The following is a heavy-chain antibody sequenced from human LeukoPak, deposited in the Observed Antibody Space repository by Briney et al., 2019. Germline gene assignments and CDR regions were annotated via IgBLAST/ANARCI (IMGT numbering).Heavy chain of an antibody. D-gene: IGHD6-13*01. CDR3: ARGLAAAGTSYFDY. V-gene: IGHV4-59*01. Sequence: SETLSLTCTVSGGSINSYYWSWIRQPPGRGLEWIGYIYYSGSTNYSPSLKGRVTISVDTSKNQFSLKLSSVTAADTAVYYCARGLAAAGTSYFDYWGQGTLVTVSS. CDR2: IYYSGST. J-gene: IGHJ4*02. CDR1: GGSINSYY.